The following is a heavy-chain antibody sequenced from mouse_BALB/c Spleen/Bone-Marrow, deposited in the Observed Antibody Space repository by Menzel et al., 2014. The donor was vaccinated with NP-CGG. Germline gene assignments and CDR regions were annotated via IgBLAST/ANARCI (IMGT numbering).Heavy chain of an antibody. CDR1: GFDFRRYW. J-gene: IGHJ2*01. CDR3: ARGNYYGNLDY. Sequence: EVQLQESGGGLVQPGGSLKLSCAASGFDFRRYWMSWVRQAPGKGLQWIGEINPDSRTINYTPSLKDKFIISRDNAKNTLYLQMSKVRSGDTALYYCARGNYYGNLDYWGQGTTLTVSS. V-gene: IGHV4-1*02. D-gene: IGHD2-1*01. CDR2: INPDSRTI.